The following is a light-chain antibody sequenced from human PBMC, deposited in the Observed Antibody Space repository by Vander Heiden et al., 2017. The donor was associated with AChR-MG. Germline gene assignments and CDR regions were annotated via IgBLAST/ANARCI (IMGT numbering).Light chain of an antibody. V-gene: IGKV3-15*01. J-gene: IGKJ4*01. CDR2: SAS. CDR1: ESVTSD. Sequence: ETLMTQPPVTLSVSPGETATLSCRASESVTSDLAWYQQKGGQAPRLLIYSASRRATGIPPRFSGSGSETEFTLAISSVQSEDFAVYHCQQYKRWPLTFGGGTKVDIK. CDR3: QQYKRWPLT.